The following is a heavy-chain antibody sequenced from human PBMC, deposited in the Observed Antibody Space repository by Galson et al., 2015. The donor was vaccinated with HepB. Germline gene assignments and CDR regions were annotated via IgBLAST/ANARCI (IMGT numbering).Heavy chain of an antibody. CDR3: LSEIKTGH. Sequence: SLRLSCAASGFSFSSYAMAWVRQAPGKGLEWVSVIGGSGVHYTDSVKGRFTISRDDSKNTLYLQMDSLRVEDTAVYYCLSEIKTGHWGQGTLVTVSS. V-gene: IGHV3-23*01. D-gene: IGHD1-14*01. J-gene: IGHJ4*02. CDR2: IGGSGV. CDR1: GFSFSSYA.